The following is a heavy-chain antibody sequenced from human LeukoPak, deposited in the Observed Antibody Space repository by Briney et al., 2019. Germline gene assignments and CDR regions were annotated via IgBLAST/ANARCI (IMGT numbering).Heavy chain of an antibody. D-gene: IGHD2-8*01. CDR2: ISAGGRTT. CDR3: AKWLEGVRPDFDS. CDR1: GFTFSSYA. Sequence: PGGSLTLACAASGFTFSSYAISWVRQAPGKRLEWVSAISAGGRTTYYADSVRGRFTISRDNSKNTVFLQMNSLRAEDTALYYCAKWLEGVRPDFDSWGQGTLVTVSS. J-gene: IGHJ4*02. V-gene: IGHV3-23*01.